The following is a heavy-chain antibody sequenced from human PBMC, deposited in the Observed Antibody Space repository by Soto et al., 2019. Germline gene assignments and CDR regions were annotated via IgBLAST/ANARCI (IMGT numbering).Heavy chain of an antibody. J-gene: IGHJ6*02. CDR1: GFTFSSYA. CDR3: ARNPYDSSGYYYYYYGMDV. Sequence: GSLRLSCAASGFTFSSYAMHWVRQAPGKGLEWVAVISYDGSNKYYADSVKGRFTISRDNSKNTLYLQMNSLRAEDTAVYYCARNPYDSSGYYYYYYGMDVWGQGTTVNVSS. CDR2: ISYDGSNK. D-gene: IGHD3-22*01. V-gene: IGHV3-30-3*01.